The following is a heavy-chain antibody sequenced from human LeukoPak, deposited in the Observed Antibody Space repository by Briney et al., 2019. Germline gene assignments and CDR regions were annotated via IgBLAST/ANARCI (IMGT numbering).Heavy chain of an antibody. CDR1: GFTFSSYG. V-gene: IGHV3-30*03. J-gene: IGHJ3*02. D-gene: IGHD2-21*02. CDR2: ISYDGSNK. CDR3: ARESGDLDAFDI. Sequence: PGGSLRLSCAASGFTFSSYGMHWVRQAPGKGLEWVAVISYDGSNKYYADSVKGRFTISRENAKNSLYLQMNSLRAGDTAVYYCARESGDLDAFDIWGQGTMVTVSS.